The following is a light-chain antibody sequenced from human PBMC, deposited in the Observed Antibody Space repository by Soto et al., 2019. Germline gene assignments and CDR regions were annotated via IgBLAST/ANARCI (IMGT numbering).Light chain of an antibody. CDR2: EGS. CDR1: SSDVGSYNL. CDR3: CSYAGSSPYV. J-gene: IGLJ1*01. V-gene: IGLV2-23*01. Sequence: QSALTQPASVSGSPGQSITISCTGTSSDVGSYNLVSWYQQHPGKAPKLMIYEGSKRPSGVSNRFSGSKSGNTASLTISGPQAEDGAYYYCCSYAGSSPYVFGTGTKLPVL.